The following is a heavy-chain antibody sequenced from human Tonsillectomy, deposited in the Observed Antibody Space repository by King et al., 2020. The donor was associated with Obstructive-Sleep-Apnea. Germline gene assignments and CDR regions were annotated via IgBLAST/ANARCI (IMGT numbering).Heavy chain of an antibody. D-gene: IGHD3-9*01. V-gene: IGHV3-23*04. CDR1: GFTFRSYA. Sequence: VQLVESGGGLVQPGGSLRLSCAGSGFTFRSYAMSWVRQAPGKGLEWVSGISGSGGSTYYADSGKGRFTISRDNSKNKLYLQMNSLRAEDTAVYYCAKDSMDYDSVTGPVDYRGQGTLFTVSS. CDR3: AKDSMDYDSVTGPVDY. J-gene: IGHJ4*02. CDR2: ISGSGGST.